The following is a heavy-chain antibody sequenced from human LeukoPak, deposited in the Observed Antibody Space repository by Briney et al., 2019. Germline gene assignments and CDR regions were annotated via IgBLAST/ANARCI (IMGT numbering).Heavy chain of an antibody. CDR3: ARGRYTFDY. Sequence: PSETLSLTCTVSGGSISGYYWTWIRQRPGKGLEYIGYIYYSGSTNHNPSLKSRVTISVDTSKNQFPLKLSSVTAADTAVYYCARGRYTFDYWGQGTLVTVSS. D-gene: IGHD1-1*01. J-gene: IGHJ4*02. CDR2: IYYSGST. CDR1: GGSISGYY. V-gene: IGHV4-59*01.